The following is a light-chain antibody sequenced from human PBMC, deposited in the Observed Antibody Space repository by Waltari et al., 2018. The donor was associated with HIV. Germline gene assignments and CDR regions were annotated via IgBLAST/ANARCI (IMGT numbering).Light chain of an antibody. V-gene: IGLV2-14*01. CDR3: SSYAMTTTVL. J-gene: IGLJ2*01. CDR2: EVS. Sequence: QSALTQPASVSGSPGQSITISCTGTSSDVGGYTYVSWYQQHPGKAPKLIIYEVSNRPSGGSDRFSGSKSGNTASLTISGLQAEDEADYFCSSYAMTTTVLFGGGTKLTVL. CDR1: SSDVGGYTY.